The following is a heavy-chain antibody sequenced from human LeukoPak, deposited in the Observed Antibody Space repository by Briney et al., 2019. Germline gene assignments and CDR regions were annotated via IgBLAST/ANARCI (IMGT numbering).Heavy chain of an antibody. J-gene: IGHJ4*02. Sequence: ASVKVSCKASGYTFTGYYMHWVRQAPGQGLEWMGWINPNSGGTNYARKFQGRVTMTRDTSISTAYMELSRLRSDDTAVYYCARQPSTAMVGYYFDYWGQGTLATVSS. CDR2: INPNSGGT. CDR1: GYTFTGYY. D-gene: IGHD5-18*01. CDR3: ARQPSTAMVGYYFDY. V-gene: IGHV1-2*02.